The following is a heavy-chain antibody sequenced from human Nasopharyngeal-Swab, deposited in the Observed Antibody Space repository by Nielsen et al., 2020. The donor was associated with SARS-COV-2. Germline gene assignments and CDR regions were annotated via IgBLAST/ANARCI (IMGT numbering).Heavy chain of an antibody. CDR1: GFTFSDYY. CDR2: VHSDGNT. J-gene: IGHJ2*01. V-gene: IGHV3-53*01. CDR3: ASRGAATDPSTRDLPYSRRTFDL. Sequence: GASLKISCAASGFTFSDYYMSWVRQAPGKGLEWVSTVHSDGNTYYADSVKGRFSSSRDNSKHTLSLQMSSLRAEDTAVYYCASRGAATDPSTRDLPYSRRTFDLWGRGTLVTVSS. D-gene: IGHD6-13*01.